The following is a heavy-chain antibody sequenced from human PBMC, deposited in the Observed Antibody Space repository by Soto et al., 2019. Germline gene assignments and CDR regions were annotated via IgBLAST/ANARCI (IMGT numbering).Heavy chain of an antibody. V-gene: IGHV4-39*01. CDR1: GGSISRSSYY. D-gene: IGHD3-10*01. Sequence: QLQLQESGPGLVKPSETLSLTCTVSGGSISRSSYYWDWIRQRPGKGLEWIGSIYYSGSTQYNPSLKSRVTISVDTSKNQFFLKLSSVTAADTAVYYCATLWFGEADYWGHGTLVTVSS. CDR2: IYYSGST. CDR3: ATLWFGEADY. J-gene: IGHJ4*01.